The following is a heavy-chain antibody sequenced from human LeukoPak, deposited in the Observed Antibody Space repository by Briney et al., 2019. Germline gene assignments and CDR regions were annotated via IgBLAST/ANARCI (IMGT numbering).Heavy chain of an antibody. CDR1: GGTFSSYA. CDR2: IIPIFGTA. D-gene: IGHD2-21*02. CDR3: ASGHIVVVTADYYYYYMDV. V-gene: IGHV1-69*06. J-gene: IGHJ6*03. Sequence: ASVKVSCKASGGTFSSYAISWVRQAPGQGLEWMGGIIPIFGTANYAQKFQGRVTITADKSTSTAYMELSSLRSEDTAVYYCASGHIVVVTADYYYYYMDVWGKGTTVTVSS.